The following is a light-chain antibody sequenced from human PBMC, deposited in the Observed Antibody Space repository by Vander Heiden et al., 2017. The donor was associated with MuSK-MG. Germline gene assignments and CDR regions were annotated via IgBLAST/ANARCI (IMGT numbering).Light chain of an antibody. V-gene: IGKV3-15*01. Sequence: EIVMTQSPATLSVSPGERATLSCRASQSVSSNLAWYQQKPGQAPRLLIYGASTRATGIPARFSGSGSGTEFTLTISSLQSEDFAVHYCQHDNNWPGTFGQGTKVEIK. CDR1: QSVSSN. CDR3: QHDNNWPGT. CDR2: GAS. J-gene: IGKJ1*01.